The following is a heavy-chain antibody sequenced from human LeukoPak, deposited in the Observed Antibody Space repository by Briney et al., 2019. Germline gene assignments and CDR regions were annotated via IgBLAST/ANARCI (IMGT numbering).Heavy chain of an antibody. CDR1: GFTFSSYA. D-gene: IGHD2-2*01. CDR3: AKGAPQYCSGTSCFNWFDP. J-gene: IGHJ5*02. Sequence: GGSLRLSCAASGFTFSSYAMSWVRQAPGKGLEWVSAISGSGGSTYYADSVKGRFTISRDNSKNTLYLQMNSLRAEDTAVYYCAKGAPQYCSGTSCFNWFDPWGQGTLVTVSS. CDR2: ISGSGGST. V-gene: IGHV3-23*01.